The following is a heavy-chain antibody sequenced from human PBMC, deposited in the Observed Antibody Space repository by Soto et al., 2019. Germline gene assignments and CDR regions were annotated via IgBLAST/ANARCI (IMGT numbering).Heavy chain of an antibody. V-gene: IGHV3-33*05. CDR3: ARSAGKGGLAAPIDY. D-gene: IGHD6-13*01. CDR2: ISYDGSNK. J-gene: IGHJ4*02. CDR1: GSTFSSYG. Sequence: GGSLRLSCASSGSTFSSYGMHWVRRAPGKGLEWVTVISYDGSNKYYGDSVEGRFTISRDNSKNTLFLQMDSLRAEDTAVYYCARSAGKGGLAAPIDYWGQGTLVTVSS.